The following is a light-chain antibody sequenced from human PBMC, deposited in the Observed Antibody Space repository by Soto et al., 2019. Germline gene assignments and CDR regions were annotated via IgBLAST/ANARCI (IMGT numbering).Light chain of an antibody. CDR3: QQDSKWALT. CDR1: QSVSSY. CDR2: SAS. J-gene: IGKJ4*01. V-gene: IGKV3-15*01. Sequence: EIVMTQSPVTLSVSPGERATLSCRASQSVSSYLAWYQQKRGQAPRVLIHSASTRATGIPARFSGSGSATEFILTISSLQSEDFAVYYCQQDSKWALTFGGGTKGEIK.